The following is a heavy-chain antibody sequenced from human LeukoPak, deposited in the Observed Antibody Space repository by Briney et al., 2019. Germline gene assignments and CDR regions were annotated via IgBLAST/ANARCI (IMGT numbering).Heavy chain of an antibody. CDR2: INHSGTT. J-gene: IGHJ4*02. CDR3: ARGGGDRPFGY. V-gene: IGHV4-34*01. D-gene: IGHD2-21*02. CDR1: GGSFNDYY. Sequence: SETLSLTCAVYGGSFNDYYWTWIRQPPGKGLEWIGEINHSGTTNYNPSLKSRVTISVDTSKNQFSLKLSSVTAADTAVYYCARGGGDRPFGYWGQGTLVTVSS.